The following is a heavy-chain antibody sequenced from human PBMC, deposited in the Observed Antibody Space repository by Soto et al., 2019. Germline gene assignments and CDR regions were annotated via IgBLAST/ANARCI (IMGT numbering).Heavy chain of an antibody. D-gene: IGHD6-13*01. CDR2: ISGYNGNT. CDR3: AREAAAERNYYGLDV. Sequence: GPEVRKPGASVKVSCKASGYIFSRYGISWVRQAPGQGLEWTAWISGYNGNTKFGERVQGRVNVTTDTSTSTAYMELRSLRSDDTAVYYCAREAAAERNYYGLDVWGQGTTVIVSS. V-gene: IGHV1-18*04. J-gene: IGHJ6*02. CDR1: GYIFSRYG.